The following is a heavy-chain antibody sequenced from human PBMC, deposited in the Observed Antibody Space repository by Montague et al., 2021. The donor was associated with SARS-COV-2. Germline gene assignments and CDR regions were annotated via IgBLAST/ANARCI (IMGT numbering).Heavy chain of an antibody. D-gene: IGHD3-16*01. Sequence: SLRLSLAASGFTFSSYEMNWVRQAPGKELEWVSYISSSGSTIYYADSVKGRFTISRDNAKNSLYLQMNSLRAEDTAVYYCARDVGELFFLVDAFDIWGQGTMVTVSS. CDR1: GFTFSSYE. CDR3: ARDVGELFFLVDAFDI. J-gene: IGHJ3*02. CDR2: ISSSGSTI. V-gene: IGHV3-48*03.